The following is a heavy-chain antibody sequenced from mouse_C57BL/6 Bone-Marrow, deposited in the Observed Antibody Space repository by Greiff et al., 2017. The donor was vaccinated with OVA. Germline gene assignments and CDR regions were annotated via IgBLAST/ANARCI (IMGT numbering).Heavy chain of an antibody. V-gene: IGHV1-54*01. CDR2: INPGSGGT. CDR1: GYAFTNYL. CDR3: ATTMVTFRRFAY. D-gene: IGHD2-2*01. J-gene: IGHJ3*01. Sequence: VQLQESGAELVRPGTSVKVSCKASGYAFTNYLIEWVKQRPGQGLEWIGVINPGSGGTNYNEKFKGKATLTADKSSSTAYMQLSSLTSEDSAVYFCATTMVTFRRFAYWGQGTLVTVSA.